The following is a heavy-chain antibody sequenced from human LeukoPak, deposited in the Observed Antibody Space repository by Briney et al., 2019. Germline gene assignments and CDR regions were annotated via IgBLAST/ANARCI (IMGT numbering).Heavy chain of an antibody. CDR2: INHSGST. D-gene: IGHD6-13*01. Sequence: SETLSLTCAVYGGSFSGYYWSWIRQPPGKGLEWIGEINHSGSTNYSPSLKSRVTISVDTSKNQFSLKLSSVTAADTAVYYCARVLRYSSSWYGGIDYWGQGTLVTVSS. CDR3: ARVLRYSSSWYGGIDY. J-gene: IGHJ4*02. CDR1: GGSFSGYY. V-gene: IGHV4-34*01.